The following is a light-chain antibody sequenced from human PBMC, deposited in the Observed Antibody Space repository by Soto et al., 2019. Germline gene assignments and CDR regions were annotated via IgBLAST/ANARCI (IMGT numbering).Light chain of an antibody. V-gene: IGKV3-20*01. Sequence: EIVLAQSPGTLSLSPGERATLSCRASQSVGSSYLAWYQQKPGQAPTLLIYGASSRATGIPDRFSGSGSGTAFTLTISRLEPEDFAVYYCQHYGASRWTFAQGTKVEI. CDR1: QSVGSSY. CDR2: GAS. CDR3: QHYGASRWT. J-gene: IGKJ1*01.